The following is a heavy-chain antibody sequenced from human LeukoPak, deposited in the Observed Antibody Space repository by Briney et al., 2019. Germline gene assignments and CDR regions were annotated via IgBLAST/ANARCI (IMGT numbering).Heavy chain of an antibody. CDR1: GFTFSSYW. D-gene: IGHD2-2*01. CDR2: INSDGRST. Sequence: GGSLRLSCAASGFTFSSYWMHWVRQAPGKGRVWVSRINSDGRSTSYADSVKGRFTISRDNAKNTLYLQMNSLRAEDTAVYYCARGVGYCSSTSCYWWFDPWGQGTLVTVSS. J-gene: IGHJ5*02. V-gene: IGHV3-74*01. CDR3: ARGVGYCSSTSCYWWFDP.